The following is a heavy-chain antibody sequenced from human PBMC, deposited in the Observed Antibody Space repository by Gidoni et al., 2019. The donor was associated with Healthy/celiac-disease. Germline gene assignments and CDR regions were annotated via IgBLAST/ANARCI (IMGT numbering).Heavy chain of an antibody. D-gene: IGHD6-6*01. CDR1: GFTFSIYG. J-gene: IGHJ6*02. CDR3: AKDRIAARPLNYYGMDV. V-gene: IGHV3-30*18. CDR2: ISYDGSNK. Sequence: QVQLVASGGGVVQPGRSLRLSCAASGFTFSIYGMHWVRQAPGKGLAWVAVISYDGSNKYYADSVKGRFTISRDNSKNTLYLQMNSLRAEDTAVYYCAKDRIAARPLNYYGMDVWGQGTTVTVSS.